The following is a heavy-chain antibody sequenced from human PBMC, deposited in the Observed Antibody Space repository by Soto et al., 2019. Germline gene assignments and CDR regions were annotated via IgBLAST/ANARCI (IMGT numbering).Heavy chain of an antibody. V-gene: IGHV1-18*01. J-gene: IGHJ6*03. CDR2: ISVYNGNT. CDR1: GYSFSSHG. D-gene: IGHD3-16*01. CDR3: ARAGASVFYYYYYMDV. Sequence: QVHLVQSGDEVKKPGAAVKVSCKASGYSFSSHGIGWVRQAPGQGLEWMGWISVYNGNTNYAQRFQGRVTLTTDTSTSTAYMELRSLRSDDTAVYYCARAGASVFYYYYYMDVWAKGITVTVSS.